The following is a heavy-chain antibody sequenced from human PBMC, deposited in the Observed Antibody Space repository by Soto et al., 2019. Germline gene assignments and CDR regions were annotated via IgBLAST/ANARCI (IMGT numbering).Heavy chain of an antibody. D-gene: IGHD3-22*01. CDR2: IYYSGST. CDR1: GGSISSGGYY. J-gene: IGHJ3*02. CDR3: ARGGYYAGSGYNAFNI. V-gene: IGHV4-31*03. Sequence: QVQLQESGPGLVKPSQTLSLTCTVSGGSISSGGYYWSWIRQHPGKGLEWIGYIYYSGSTYYNPFRMSRDTITVETYKNLFTLKLSSVAAADTAGYYCARGGYYAGSGYNAFNIWGQGTMVTVSS.